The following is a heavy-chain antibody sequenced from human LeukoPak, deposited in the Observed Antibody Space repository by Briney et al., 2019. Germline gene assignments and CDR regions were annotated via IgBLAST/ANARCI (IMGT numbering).Heavy chain of an antibody. D-gene: IGHD2-15*01. J-gene: IGHJ4*02. CDR2: ISGSGGST. CDR3: AKGSVGYCSGGSCYPLDY. Sequence: GGSLRLSCAASGFTFSSYAMSWVRQAPGKGLEWVSAISGSGGSTYYADSVKGRFTISRDNSKNTLYLQMNSLRAEDTAVYYCAKGSVGYCSGGSCYPLDYWGQGTLVTVSS. V-gene: IGHV3-23*01. CDR1: GFTFSSYA.